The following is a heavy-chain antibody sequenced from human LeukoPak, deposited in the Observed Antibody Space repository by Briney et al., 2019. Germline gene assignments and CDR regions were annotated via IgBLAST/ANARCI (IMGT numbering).Heavy chain of an antibody. V-gene: IGHV4-39*01. CDR3: ARHLRQGKQLWLPPYSDY. Sequence: SETLSLTCTVSGGSISSSRYYWGWIRQPPGKGLEWIGSIYYSGSTYYNPSLKSRVTISVDTSKNQFSLKLSSVTAADTAVYYCARHLRQGKQLWLPPYSDYWGQGTLVTVSS. J-gene: IGHJ4*02. CDR2: IYYSGST. CDR1: GGSISSSRYY. D-gene: IGHD5-18*01.